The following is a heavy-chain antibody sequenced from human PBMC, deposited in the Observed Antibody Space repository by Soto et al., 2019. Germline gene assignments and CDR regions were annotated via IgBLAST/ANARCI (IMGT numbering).Heavy chain of an antibody. V-gene: IGHV1-18*01. CDR1: GYTFTSYG. Sequence: QVQLVQSGAEVKKPGASVKVSCKASGYTFTSYGISWVRQAPGQGLEWMGWISAYNGNTNYAQKLQGRVTMTTDTPASRGFMELRSIGSDETDVYYRASDVVRGNPTSGGRCAVTFRGRCYFDHWGQGALVTVSS. D-gene: IGHD2-15*01. CDR2: ISAYNGNT. J-gene: IGHJ4*02. CDR3: ASDVVRGNPTSGGRCAVTFRGRCYFDH.